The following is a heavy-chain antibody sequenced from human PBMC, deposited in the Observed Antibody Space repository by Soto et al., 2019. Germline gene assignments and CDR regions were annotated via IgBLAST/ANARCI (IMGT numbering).Heavy chain of an antibody. D-gene: IGHD3-22*01. Sequence: SLRLSCAASGFTFGSYGMHWVRQAPGKGLEWVAVISYDGSNKYYADSVKGRFTISRDNSKNTLYLQMNGLRAEDTAVYYCAKDYYDSSGPVIYWGQGTLVTVS. CDR1: GFTFGSYG. V-gene: IGHV3-30*18. CDR3: AKDYYDSSGPVIY. CDR2: ISYDGSNK. J-gene: IGHJ4*02.